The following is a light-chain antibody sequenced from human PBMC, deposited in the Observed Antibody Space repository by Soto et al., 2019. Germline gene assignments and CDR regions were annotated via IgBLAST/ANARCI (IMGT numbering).Light chain of an antibody. CDR3: PHSVPSLTT. CDR1: QSVTSIY. J-gene: IGKJ1*01. CDR2: CAS. V-gene: IGKV3-20*01. Sequence: ERALTRSPGTLALSPGERGTRAGGVSQSVTSIYLSCYQQTPRPAPRLLIFCASIRVKGIPSTFIGSAFGPDFTLTIITLQPEDFAVYYCPHSVPSLTTFGQGTTLDI.